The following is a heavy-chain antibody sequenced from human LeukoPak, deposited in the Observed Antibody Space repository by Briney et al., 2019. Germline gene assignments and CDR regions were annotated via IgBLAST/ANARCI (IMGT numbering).Heavy chain of an antibody. CDR3: AKESASIVGATPFDY. D-gene: IGHD1-26*01. CDR2: ISGSGGST. J-gene: IGHJ4*02. CDR1: GFTFSSYA. Sequence: GGSLRLSCAASGFTFSSYAMSWVRQAPGQGLEWVSAISGSGGSTYYADSVKGRFTISRDNSKNTLYLQMNSLRAEDTAVYYCAKESASIVGATPFDYWGQGTLVTVSS. V-gene: IGHV3-23*01.